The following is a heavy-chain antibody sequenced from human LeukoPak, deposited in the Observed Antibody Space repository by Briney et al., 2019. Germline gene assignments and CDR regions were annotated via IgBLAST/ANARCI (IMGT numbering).Heavy chain of an antibody. J-gene: IGHJ4*02. CDR2: ISGSGGST. Sequence: PGGSLRLSCAASGFTFSSYAMSWVRQAPGKGLEWVSAISGSGGSTYYADSVKGRFTISRDNAKNSLYLQMNSLRAEDTALYYCAGGPRFSRSFDYWGQGTLVTVSS. CDR1: GFTFSSYA. V-gene: IGHV3-23*01. CDR3: AGGPRFSRSFDY. D-gene: IGHD3-16*01.